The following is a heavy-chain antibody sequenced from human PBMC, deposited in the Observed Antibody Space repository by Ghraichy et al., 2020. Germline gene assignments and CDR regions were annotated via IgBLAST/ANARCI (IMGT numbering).Heavy chain of an antibody. CDR2: INHSGSN. CDR1: GGSFSAYY. J-gene: IGHJ6*03. CDR3: ARSGHDVCKAYRVYYMDG. V-gene: IGHV4-34*01. Sequence: SETLSLTCAVYGGSFSAYYWNWIRQPPGKGLEWIGEINHSGSNNYNPYLKSRVPISVDTSKNKFSLRLSSVTAADTAVYYCARSGHDVCKAYRVYYMDGWGTWTTVTVSS. D-gene: IGHD3-3*01.